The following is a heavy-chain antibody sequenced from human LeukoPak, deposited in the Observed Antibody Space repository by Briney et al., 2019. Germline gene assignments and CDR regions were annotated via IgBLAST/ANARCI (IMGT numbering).Heavy chain of an antibody. CDR1: GFTFDDYS. D-gene: IGHD3-22*01. V-gene: IGHV3-43*02. J-gene: IGHJ4*02. CDR3: ASGGSSGYYYRSDY. Sequence: PGGSLRLSCAASGFTFDDYSMHWVRQAPGKGLEWVSLITGDGDDTYYADSVKGRFTISRDNSKNSLYLQMNSLRTEDTALYYCASGGSSGYYYRSDYWGQGTLVTVSS. CDR2: ITGDGDDT.